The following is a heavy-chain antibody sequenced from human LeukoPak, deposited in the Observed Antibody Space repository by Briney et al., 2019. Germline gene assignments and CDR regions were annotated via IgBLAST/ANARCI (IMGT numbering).Heavy chain of an antibody. CDR3: ARVRCSSTSCYSGSPRLDP. D-gene: IGHD2-2*01. CDR1: GYTFTGYY. V-gene: IGHV1-2*02. J-gene: IGHJ5*02. Sequence: ASVKVSCKASGYTFTGYYMHWVRQAPGQGLEWMGWINPNSGGTNYAQKFQGRVTMTRDTSISTAYMELSRLRSDDTAVYYCARVRCSSTSCYSGSPRLDPWGQGTLVTVSS. CDR2: INPNSGGT.